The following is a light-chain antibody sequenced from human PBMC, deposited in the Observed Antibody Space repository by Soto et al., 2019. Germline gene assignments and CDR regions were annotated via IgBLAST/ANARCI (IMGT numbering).Light chain of an antibody. CDR3: QQYAYSLRT. Sequence: QGTLSLSPGERATLSCRASQSVGGSSLAWYQQRPGQAPRLLIYHTSYRATGIPDRFSGSASETDFTLTISRLEPEDFAVYYCQQYAYSLRTFGQRAKVDIK. J-gene: IGKJ1*01. CDR1: QSVGGSS. CDR2: HTS. V-gene: IGKV3-20*01.